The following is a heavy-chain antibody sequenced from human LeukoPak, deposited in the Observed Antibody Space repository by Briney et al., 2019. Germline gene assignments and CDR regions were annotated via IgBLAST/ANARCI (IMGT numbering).Heavy chain of an antibody. CDR1: GXSISSYY. D-gene: IGHD6-19*01. CDR2: IYTSGST. J-gene: IGHJ6*02. Sequence: PSETLSLTWTVSGXSISSYYWSWIRQPAGKGLEWIERIYTSGSTNYNPSLKSRVTMSVDTSKNQFSLKPSSVTAADTAVYYCARGPYSSGWAYYYYGMDVWGQGTTVTVSS. CDR3: ARGPYSSGWAYYYYGMDV. V-gene: IGHV4-4*07.